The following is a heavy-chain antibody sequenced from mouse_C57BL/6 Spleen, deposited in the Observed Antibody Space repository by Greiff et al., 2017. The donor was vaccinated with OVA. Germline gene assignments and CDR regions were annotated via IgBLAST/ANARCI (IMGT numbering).Heavy chain of an antibody. Sequence: VQLQQSGPELVKPGASVKISCKASGYTFTDYYMNWVKQSHGKSLEWIGDINPNNGGTSYNQKFKGKATLTVDKSSSTAYMELRSLTSEDSAVYYCARGDYDDDWGQGTTLTVSS. CDR1: GYTFTDYY. CDR2: INPNNGGT. CDR3: ARGDYDDD. J-gene: IGHJ2*01. D-gene: IGHD2-4*01. V-gene: IGHV1-26*01.